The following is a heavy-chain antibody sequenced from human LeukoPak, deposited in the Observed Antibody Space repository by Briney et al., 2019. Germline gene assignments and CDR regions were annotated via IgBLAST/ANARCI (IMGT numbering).Heavy chain of an antibody. CDR3: ATHGSGSYPAYMDV. Sequence: SETLSLTCAVYGGSFSGYYWSWIRQPPGKGLVWIGEINHSGSTNYNPSLKSRVTISVDTSKNQFSLKLSSVTAADTAVYYCATHGSGSYPAYMDVWGKGTTVTISS. CDR2: INHSGST. V-gene: IGHV4-34*01. CDR1: GGSFSGYY. D-gene: IGHD3-10*01. J-gene: IGHJ6*03.